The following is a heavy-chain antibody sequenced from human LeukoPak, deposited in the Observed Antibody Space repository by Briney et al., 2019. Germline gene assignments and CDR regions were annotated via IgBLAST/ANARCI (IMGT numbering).Heavy chain of an antibody. J-gene: IGHJ4*02. CDR2: ISHNGGIT. CDR1: GFTSDNFV. Sequence: GGSLRLSCSASGFTSDNFVMHWVRQAPGKGLEYVSGISHNGGITYYADSVKGRFTISRDNSKNTLFLQMTSLRAEDTAVYYCVNQISGWVYWGQGTLVTVSS. V-gene: IGHV3-64D*06. D-gene: IGHD6-19*01. CDR3: VNQISGWVY.